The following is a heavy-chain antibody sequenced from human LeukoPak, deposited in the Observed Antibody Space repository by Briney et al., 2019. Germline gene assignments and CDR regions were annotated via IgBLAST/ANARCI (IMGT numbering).Heavy chain of an antibody. CDR2: INPGGSSI. CDR1: GFTSGTSW. Sequence: GGSLRLSCAASGFTSGTSWMHWVRQVPGKGLVWVARINPGGSSITYADSVKGRFTISRDNAKNTLYLQMDSLRAEDTGVYYCARSNQADDYWGQGTLVTVSS. CDR3: ARSNQADDY. D-gene: IGHD1-14*01. J-gene: IGHJ4*02. V-gene: IGHV3-74*01.